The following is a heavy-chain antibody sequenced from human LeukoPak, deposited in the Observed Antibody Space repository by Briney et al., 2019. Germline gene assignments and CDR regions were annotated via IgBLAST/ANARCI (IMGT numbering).Heavy chain of an antibody. V-gene: IGHV4-59*01. CDR1: GGSFSGYY. Sequence: PSETLSLTCAVYGGSFSGYYWSWIRQPPGKGLEWIGYIYYSGSTNYNPSLKSRVTISVDTSKNQFSLKLSSVTAADTAVYYCARAGIAAAGTYGAFDIWGQGTMVTVSS. J-gene: IGHJ3*02. CDR3: ARAGIAAAGTYGAFDI. D-gene: IGHD6-13*01. CDR2: IYYSGST.